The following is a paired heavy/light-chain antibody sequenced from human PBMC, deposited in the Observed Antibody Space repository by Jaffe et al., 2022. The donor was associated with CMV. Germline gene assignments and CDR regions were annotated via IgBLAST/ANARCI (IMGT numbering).Heavy chain of an antibody. CDR3: AKRGGGSTYEMNFFDL. J-gene: IGHJ4*02. D-gene: IGHD6-13*01. Sequence: QLQLQESGPGLVKPSETLSLTCVVAGGSMSGSDLWSWVRQPPGKGLEWIGETYHSGRTKYNASLESRVTISVDNSKNQFSLRLTSVTAADTAVYYCAKRGGGSTYEMNFFDLWGQGALVTVSS. CDR1: GGSMSGSDL. CDR2: TYHSGRT. V-gene: IGHV4-4*02.
Light chain of an antibody. CDR2: AIS. V-gene: IGKV1-16*01. CDR1: QGIDDL. J-gene: IGKJ5*01. Sequence: DIQMTQSPSSLSASVGDRVTITCRASQGIDDLLAWFQQKPGKAPKSLIYAISTLQSGVPSRFSGTKSGTDFTLTISSLEPDDFATYYCQQYTAYPITFGQGTRLEVK. CDR3: QQYTAYPIT.